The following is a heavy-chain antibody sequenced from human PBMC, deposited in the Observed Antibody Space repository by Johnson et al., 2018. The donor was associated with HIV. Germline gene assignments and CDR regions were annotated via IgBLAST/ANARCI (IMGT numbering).Heavy chain of an antibody. CDR3: ARGSSYYYDSSGSDAFDI. V-gene: IGHV3-13*01. Sequence: VQLVESGGGLIQPGGSLRLSCAASGFTFSSYAMHWVRQATGKGLEWVSAFGTAGDTSYPGSVKGRFTISRENAKNSLYLQMNSLRAGDTAVYYCARGSSYYYDSSGSDAFDIWGQGTMVTVSS. J-gene: IGHJ3*02. CDR2: FGTAGDT. CDR1: GFTFSSYA. D-gene: IGHD3-22*01.